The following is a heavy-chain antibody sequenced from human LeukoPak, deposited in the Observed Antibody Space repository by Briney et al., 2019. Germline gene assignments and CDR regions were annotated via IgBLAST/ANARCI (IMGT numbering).Heavy chain of an antibody. CDR3: ARDPYSGSYSDYYYYYMDV. D-gene: IGHD1-26*01. CDR1: GFNFDNFW. CDR2: IREDGGKQ. J-gene: IGHJ6*03. V-gene: IGHV3-7*01. Sequence: PGGSLRLSCAASGFNFDNFWMSWVRQAPGKGLEWVANIREDGGKQNYVDSVKGRFTISRDNAKNSLYLQMNSLRAEDTAVYYCARDPYSGSYSDYYYYYMDVWGKGTTVTVSS.